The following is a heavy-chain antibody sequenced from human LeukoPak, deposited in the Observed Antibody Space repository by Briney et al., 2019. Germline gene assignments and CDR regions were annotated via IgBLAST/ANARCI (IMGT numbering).Heavy chain of an antibody. J-gene: IGHJ4*02. CDR2: ISSSSSYT. D-gene: IGHD1/OR15-1a*01. CDR3: AKYSPSRTATTEVPVDY. Sequence: GGSLRLSCAASGFTFSDYYMSWIRQAPGKGLEWVSYISSSSSYTNYADSVKGRFTISRDNAKNSLYLQMNSLRAEDTAVYYCAKYSPSRTATTEVPVDYWGQGTLVTVSS. V-gene: IGHV3-11*06. CDR1: GFTFSDYY.